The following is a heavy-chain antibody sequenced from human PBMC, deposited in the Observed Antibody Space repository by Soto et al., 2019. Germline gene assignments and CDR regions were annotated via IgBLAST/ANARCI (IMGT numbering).Heavy chain of an antibody. CDR2: IHYSGST. J-gene: IGHJ6*02. D-gene: IGHD2-8*02. CDR1: GGSVSSGSYY. V-gene: IGHV4-61*01. CDR3: ARDQVGGWWYGMDV. Sequence: SETLSLTCTVSGGSVSSGSYYWGWIRQPPGKGLEWIGYIHYSGSTNYNPSLKSRVTISVDTSKNQFSLKLSSVTAADTAVYYCARDQVGGWWYGMDVWGQGTTVTVSS.